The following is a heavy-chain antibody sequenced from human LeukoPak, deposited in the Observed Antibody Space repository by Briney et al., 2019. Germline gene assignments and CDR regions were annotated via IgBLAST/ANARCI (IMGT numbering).Heavy chain of an antibody. CDR1: GYTFTSYG. D-gene: IGHD3-22*01. CDR3: ARQSVPYDSSGYSPIDY. Sequence: ASVTVSCKASGYTFTSYGISWVRQAPGQGLEWMGWISAYNGNTNYAQKLQGRVTMTTDTSTSTAYMELRSLRSDDTAVYYCARQSVPYDSSGYSPIDYWGQGTLVTVSS. V-gene: IGHV1-18*01. J-gene: IGHJ4*02. CDR2: ISAYNGNT.